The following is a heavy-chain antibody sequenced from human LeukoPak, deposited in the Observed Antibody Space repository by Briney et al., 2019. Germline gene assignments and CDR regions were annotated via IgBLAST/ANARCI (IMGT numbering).Heavy chain of an antibody. V-gene: IGHV3-33*06. J-gene: IGHJ4*02. CDR3: AKAGLVADYDGNYFYY. D-gene: IGHD4-17*01. CDR2: IWYDGSNK. Sequence: GGSLRLSCAASGFTFSSYGMHWVRQAPGKGLEWVADIWYDGSNKYYADSVKGRFTISRDNAKNTLYLQMNSLRAEDTAVYYCAKAGLVADYDGNYFYYWGQGTLVTVSS. CDR1: GFTFSSYG.